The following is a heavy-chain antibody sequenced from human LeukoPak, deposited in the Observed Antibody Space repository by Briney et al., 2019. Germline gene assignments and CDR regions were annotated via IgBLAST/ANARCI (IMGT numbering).Heavy chain of an antibody. J-gene: IGHJ6*02. CDR1: GYTFTSYG. CDR2: INPSGGST. V-gene: IGHV1-46*01. CDR3: ARQKDYYYGMDV. Sequence: ASVKVSCKASGYTFTSYGISWVRQAPGQGLEWMGIINPSGGSTSYAQKFQGRVTMTRDTSTSTVYMELSSLRSDDTAVYYCARQKDYYYGMDVWGQGTTVTVSS.